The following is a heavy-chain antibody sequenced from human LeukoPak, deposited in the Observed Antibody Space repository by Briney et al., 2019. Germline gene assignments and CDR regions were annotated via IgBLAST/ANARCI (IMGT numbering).Heavy chain of an antibody. CDR2: IWYDGSNK. J-gene: IGHJ6*02. CDR3: ARVEYYYDSSGYYHYYYGMDV. CDR1: GFTFSSYG. D-gene: IGHD3-22*01. Sequence: GRSLRLSCAASGFTFSSYGMHWVRQAPGKGLEWVAVIWYDGSNKYYADSVKGRFTISRDNSKNTLYLQMNSLRAEDTAVYYCARVEYYYDSSGYYHYYYGMDVWGQGTTVTVSS. V-gene: IGHV3-30*19.